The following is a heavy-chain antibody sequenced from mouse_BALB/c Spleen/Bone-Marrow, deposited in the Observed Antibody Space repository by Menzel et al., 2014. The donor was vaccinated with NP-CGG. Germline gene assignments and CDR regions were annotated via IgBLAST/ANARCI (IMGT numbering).Heavy chain of an antibody. J-gene: IGHJ2*01. V-gene: IGHV1-80*01. CDR3: ARGGISVDY. CDR1: GYAFSVYW. Sequence: VHLVESGAELVRPGSSAKISCKASGYAFSVYWMNWVKQRPGQGLEWIGQIYPGDGDTNYNGKFKGRATLTADKSSNTAYMQLSSLTSEDSAVYFCARGGISVDYWGQGTTLTVSS. CDR2: IYPGDGDT.